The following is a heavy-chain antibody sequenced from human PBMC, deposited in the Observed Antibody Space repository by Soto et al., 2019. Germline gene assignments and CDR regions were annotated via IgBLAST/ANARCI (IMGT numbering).Heavy chain of an antibody. CDR3: TKADYGDYSSSRPFDP. CDR1: GFTFDDYA. D-gene: IGHD4-17*01. J-gene: IGHJ5*02. CDR2: INWNSEKI. V-gene: IGHV3-9*01. Sequence: EVQLVESGGTLVQPGRSLRLSCVASGFTFDDYAMHWVRRAPGKGLEWVSGINWNSEKIGYADSVKGRFTISRDNAKNSLSLQMNSLRVEDTALYFCTKADYGDYSSSRPFDPWGQGTLVTVSS.